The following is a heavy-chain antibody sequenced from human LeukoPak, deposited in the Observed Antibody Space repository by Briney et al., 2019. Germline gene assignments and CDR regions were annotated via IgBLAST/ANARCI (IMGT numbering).Heavy chain of an antibody. CDR2: ISGSGGST. CDR3: AKDWAYSGDALN. V-gene: IGHV3-23*01. CDR1: GCTFSSYS. J-gene: IGHJ4*02. Sequence: GGSLTLSCAASGCTFSSYSMSWVRQAPGKGLEWVSAISGSGGSTYYADSVKARFTISRANSKTTLYLQMNSLRAEDTAVYYCAKDWAYSGDALNWGQGTLVTVSS. D-gene: IGHD2-15*01.